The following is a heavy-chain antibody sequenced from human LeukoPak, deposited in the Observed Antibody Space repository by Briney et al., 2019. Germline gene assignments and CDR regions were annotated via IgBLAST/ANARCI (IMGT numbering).Heavy chain of an antibody. CDR3: ARQGGGNRNGMDV. D-gene: IGHD4-23*01. Sequence: SETLSLTCTVSGGSISSYYWTWIRQPPGKGLGWIGYIYYSGSTNYNPPLKSRVTISVDTSKNQSSLRLSSATAADTAVYYCARQGGGNRNGMDVWGQGTTVTVSS. V-gene: IGHV4-59*08. CDR2: IYYSGST. CDR1: GGSISSYY. J-gene: IGHJ6*02.